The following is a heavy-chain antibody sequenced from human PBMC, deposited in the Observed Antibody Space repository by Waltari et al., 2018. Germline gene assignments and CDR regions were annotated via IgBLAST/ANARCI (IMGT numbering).Heavy chain of an antibody. CDR1: GFTVSSNY. J-gene: IGHJ4*02. V-gene: IGHV3-53*01. D-gene: IGHD3-3*01. CDR3: ASASARYYDFYYFDY. CDR2: IYSGGST. Sequence: EVQLVESGGGLIQPGGSLRLSCAASGFTVSSNYMSWVRQAPGKGLEWVSVIYSGGSTYYADSVKGRFTISRDNSKNTLYLQMNSLRAEDTAVYYCASASARYYDFYYFDYWGQGTLVTVSS.